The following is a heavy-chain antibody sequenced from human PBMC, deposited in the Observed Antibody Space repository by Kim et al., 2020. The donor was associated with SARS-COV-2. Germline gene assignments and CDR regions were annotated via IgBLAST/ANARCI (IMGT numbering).Heavy chain of an antibody. J-gene: IGHJ5*02. CDR2: STK. V-gene: IGHV3-48*01. CDR3: ARDQGGSSNP. Sequence: STKYYADSVKGRFTSSRDKAKNSLYLQLNSLRAGDTAVYYCARDQGGSSNPWGQGTLVTVSS. D-gene: IGHD2-15*01.